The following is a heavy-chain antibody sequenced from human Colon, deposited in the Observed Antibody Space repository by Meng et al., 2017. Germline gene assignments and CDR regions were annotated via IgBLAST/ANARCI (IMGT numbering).Heavy chain of an antibody. J-gene: IGHJ5*01. CDR3: AKDGGNARNWFDS. CDR1: GFTFSNFW. Sequence: GESLKISCAASGFTFSNFWMHWVRQTPEKGLEWVSRIRSDGITTTYADSVKGRFSISRDNAKNTLYLQMDSLRADDTGVYYCAKDGGNARNWFDSWGQGTRVTVSS. CDR2: IRSDGITT. V-gene: IGHV3-74*01. D-gene: IGHD2-8*01.